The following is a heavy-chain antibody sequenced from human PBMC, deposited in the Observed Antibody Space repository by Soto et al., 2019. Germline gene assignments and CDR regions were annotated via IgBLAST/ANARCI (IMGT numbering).Heavy chain of an antibody. CDR3: ARARDGHCSGGSCYSFWFDP. V-gene: IGHV4-31*01. CDR2: IYYSGST. D-gene: IGHD2-15*01. J-gene: IGHJ5*02. CDR1: GGSISSGGYY. Sequence: QVQLQESGPGLVKPSQTLSLTCTVSGGSISSGGYYWSWIRQHTGKGLEWIGYIYYSGSTYYNPSLKSPVTISVDTSKNQFSLKLSSVTAADTAVYYCARARDGHCSGGSCYSFWFDPWGQGTLVTVSS.